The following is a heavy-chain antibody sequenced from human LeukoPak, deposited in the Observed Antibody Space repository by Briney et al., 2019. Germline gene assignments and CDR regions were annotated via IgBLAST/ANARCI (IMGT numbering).Heavy chain of an antibody. Sequence: ASVKVSCKASGYTFTGYYMHWVRQAPGQGLEWMGWINPNSGGTNYAQMFQGRVTMTRDTSISTAYMELSRLRSDDTAVYYCARDSGEYCSGGSCSNFDYWGQGTLVTVSS. CDR3: ARDSGEYCSGGSCSNFDY. D-gene: IGHD2-15*01. CDR1: GYTFTGYY. CDR2: INPNSGGT. V-gene: IGHV1-2*02. J-gene: IGHJ4*02.